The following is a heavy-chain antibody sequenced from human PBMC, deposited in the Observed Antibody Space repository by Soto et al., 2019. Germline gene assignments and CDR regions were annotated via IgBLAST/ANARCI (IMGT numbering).Heavy chain of an antibody. Sequence: SQASGKGLEWVGRIRSKANSYATAYAASVKGRFTISRDDSKNTAYLQMNSLKTEDTAVYYCTRLYGTEGYWGQGTLVTVSS. CDR2: IRSKANSYAT. J-gene: IGHJ4*02. V-gene: IGHV3-73*01. CDR3: TRLYGTEGY. D-gene: IGHD2-8*01.